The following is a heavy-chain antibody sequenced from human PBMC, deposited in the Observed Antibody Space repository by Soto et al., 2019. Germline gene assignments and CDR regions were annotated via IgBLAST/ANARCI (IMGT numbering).Heavy chain of an antibody. D-gene: IGHD3-3*01. Sequence: GGSLRLSCAASGFTFSSYAMSWVRQAPGKGLEWVSAISGSGGSTYYADSVKGRFTISRDNSKNTLYLQMNSLRAEDTAVYYCAKGKSDFWSGPSWDYFDYWGQGTLVTVSS. CDR1: GFTFSSYA. CDR3: AKGKSDFWSGPSWDYFDY. CDR2: ISGSGGST. J-gene: IGHJ4*02. V-gene: IGHV3-23*01.